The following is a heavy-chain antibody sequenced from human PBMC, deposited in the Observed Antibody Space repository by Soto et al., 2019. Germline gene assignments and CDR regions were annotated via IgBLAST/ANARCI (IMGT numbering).Heavy chain of an antibody. Sequence: ASVKVSCKASGYTFTGYYMHWVRQAPGQGLEWMGWINPNSGGTNYAQKFQGRVTMTRDTSISTAYMELSRLRSDDTAVYYRARRQGYYDSSGYSLAFDYWGQGTLVTVSS. CDR1: GYTFTGYY. CDR2: INPNSGGT. CDR3: ARRQGYYDSSGYSLAFDY. J-gene: IGHJ4*02. V-gene: IGHV1-2*02. D-gene: IGHD3-22*01.